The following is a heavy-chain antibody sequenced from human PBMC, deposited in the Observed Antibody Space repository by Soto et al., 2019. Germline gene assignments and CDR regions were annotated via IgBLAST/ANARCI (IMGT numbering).Heavy chain of an antibody. CDR1: GGSVSSDNYY. CDR3: AGHCMVTYHSYLIDV. J-gene: IGHJ6*02. CDR2: IYYSGSN. D-gene: IGHD5-18*01. Sequence: QVHLQESGPGLVKPSETLSLTCTVSGGSVSSDNYYWTWIRQPPGKGLEWIGYIYYSGSNNYNHSLNGRVTISLDTSKKQFSLKLSSVTAAATAVYYCAGHCMVTYHSYLIDVWGQVTTVPVSS. V-gene: IGHV4-61*01.